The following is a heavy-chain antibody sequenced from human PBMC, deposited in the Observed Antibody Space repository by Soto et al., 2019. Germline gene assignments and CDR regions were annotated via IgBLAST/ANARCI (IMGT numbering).Heavy chain of an antibody. J-gene: IGHJ6*02. CDR2: ISYDGSNK. CDR3: AKVYSSARRNYYYYGMDV. Sequence: SLRLSCAASGFTFSSYGMHWVRQAPGKGLEWVAVISYDGSNKYYADSVKGRFTISRDNSKNTLYLQMNSLRAEDTAVYYCAKVYSSARRNYYYYGMDVWGQGTTVTVSS. D-gene: IGHD6-25*01. CDR1: GFTFSSYG. V-gene: IGHV3-30*18.